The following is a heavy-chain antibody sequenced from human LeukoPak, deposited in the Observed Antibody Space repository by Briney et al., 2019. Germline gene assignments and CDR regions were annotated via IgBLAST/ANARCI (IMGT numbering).Heavy chain of an antibody. Sequence: KPSETLSLTCTVSSGSVNIGASYWGWVRQSPGVGLEWIGTVYSTGGTYYNPSLRSRVTISVDTSKNQFSLKLSSVTAADTAVYYCARHAAPGTEEFDYWGQGTLVTVSS. CDR2: VYSTGGT. CDR3: ARHAAPGTEEFDY. CDR1: SGSVNIGASY. D-gene: IGHD6-13*01. J-gene: IGHJ4*02. V-gene: IGHV4-39*07.